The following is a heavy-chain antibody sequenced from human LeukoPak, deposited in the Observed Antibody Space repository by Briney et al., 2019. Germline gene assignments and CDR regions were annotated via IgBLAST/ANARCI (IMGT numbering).Heavy chain of an antibody. J-gene: IGHJ4*02. CDR2: INHSGST. D-gene: IGHD3-10*01. CDR3: ARDNYYGSGSYVDY. Sequence: SETLSLTCAVYGGSFSGYYWSWIRQPPEKGLEWIGEINHSGSTNYNPSLKSRVTISVDTSKNQFSLKLSSVTAADTAVYYCARDNYYGSGSYVDYWGQGTLVTVSS. CDR1: GGSFSGYY. V-gene: IGHV4-34*01.